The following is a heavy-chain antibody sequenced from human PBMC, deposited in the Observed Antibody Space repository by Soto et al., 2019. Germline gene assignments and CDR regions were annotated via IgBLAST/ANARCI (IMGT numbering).Heavy chain of an antibody. Sequence: ASVKVSCKASGGTFSSYAISWVRQAPGQGLEWMGWISTYNGDTNYAQTFQGRVTMTTDTSTSTVHMEVRSLRSDDTAVYYCAREGVGYGSGSKRPDAFDIWGQGTMVTVSS. CDR2: ISTYNGDT. CDR1: GGTFSSYA. J-gene: IGHJ3*02. CDR3: AREGVGYGSGSKRPDAFDI. D-gene: IGHD3-10*01. V-gene: IGHV1-18*01.